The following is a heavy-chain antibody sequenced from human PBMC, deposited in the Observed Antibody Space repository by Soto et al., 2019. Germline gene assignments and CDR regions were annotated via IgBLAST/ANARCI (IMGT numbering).Heavy chain of an antibody. CDR3: ARGTITMVRGVIITRRIYYGMDV. CDR2: IYYSGST. CDR1: GGSISSGDYY. J-gene: IGHJ6*02. Sequence: PSETLSLTCTVSGGSISSGDYYWSWIRQPPGKGLEWIGYIYYSGSTYYNPSLKSRVTISVDTSKNQFSLKLSSVTAADTAVYYCARGTITMVRGVIITRRIYYGMDVWGQGTTVTVSS. D-gene: IGHD3-10*01. V-gene: IGHV4-30-4*01.